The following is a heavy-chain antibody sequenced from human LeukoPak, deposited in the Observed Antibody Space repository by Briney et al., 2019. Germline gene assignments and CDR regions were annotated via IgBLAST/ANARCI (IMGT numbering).Heavy chain of an antibody. Sequence: GGSLRLSCAASGFTFSSYEMNWVRQAPGKGLEWVSYISSSGSTIYYADSVKGRFTISRDNAKNSLYLQMNSLRAEDTAVYYCVRDGVDSSGYYLVPFDYWGQGTLVTVSS. D-gene: IGHD3-22*01. CDR2: ISSSGSTI. CDR3: VRDGVDSSGYYLVPFDY. V-gene: IGHV3-48*03. J-gene: IGHJ4*02. CDR1: GFTFSSYE.